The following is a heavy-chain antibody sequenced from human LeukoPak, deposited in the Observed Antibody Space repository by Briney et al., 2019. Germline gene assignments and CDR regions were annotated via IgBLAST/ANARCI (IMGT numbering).Heavy chain of an antibody. CDR1: EFTFSSYG. J-gene: IGHJ4*02. V-gene: IGHV3-30*02. CDR2: IRYDGSNK. CDR3: AKDPTHFRVWDDYDNTRLNY. D-gene: IGHD3-22*01. Sequence: GGSLRLSCAASEFTFSSYGMHWVRQAPGKGLEWVASIRYDGSNKYYADSVKGRFTISRDNSKHTLYLQMNSLRAEDTAVYYCAKDPTHFRVWDDYDNTRLNYWGQGTLVTVSS.